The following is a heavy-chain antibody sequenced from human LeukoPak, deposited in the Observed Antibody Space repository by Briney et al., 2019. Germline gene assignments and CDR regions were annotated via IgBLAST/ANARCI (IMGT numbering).Heavy chain of an antibody. CDR1: GFTFSSYA. J-gene: IGHJ4*02. CDR2: ISYDGSNK. V-gene: IGHV3-30-3*01. CDR3: ARNPAVAGTAIYDY. Sequence: GRSLRLSCAASGFTFSSYAMHWVRQAPGKGLEWVAVISYDGSNKYYADSVKGRFTISRDNSKNTLYLQMNSLRAEDTAVYYCARNPAVAGTAIYDYWGQGTLVTVSS. D-gene: IGHD6-19*01.